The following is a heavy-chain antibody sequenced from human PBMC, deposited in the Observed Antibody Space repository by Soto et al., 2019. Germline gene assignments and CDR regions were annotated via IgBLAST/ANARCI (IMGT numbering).Heavy chain of an antibody. CDR1: GNTFTGYY. D-gene: IGHD1-20*01. J-gene: IGHJ6*03. V-gene: IGHV1-2*04. Sequence: ASVKVSWKASGNTFTGYYMHWVRQAPGQGLEWMGWINPNSGGTNYAQKFQDWVTMTRDTSISTAYMELSRLRSDDTAVYYCARGITGESYYYMDVWGKGTTVTVSS. CDR2: INPNSGGT. CDR3: ARGITGESYYYMDV.